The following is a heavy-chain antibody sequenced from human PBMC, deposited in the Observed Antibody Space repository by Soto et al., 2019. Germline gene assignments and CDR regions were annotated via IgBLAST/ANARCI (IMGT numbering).Heavy chain of an antibody. CDR2: ISGSGGST. Sequence: GGSLRLSCAASGFTFSSYAMSWVRQAPGKGLEWVSAISGSGGSTYYADSVKGRFTISRDNSKNTLYLQMNSLRAEDTAVYYCAKGGRLQYFSYYSSGMDVGGQGTTVTVSS. D-gene: IGHD3-9*01. CDR3: AKGGRLQYFSYYSSGMDV. V-gene: IGHV3-23*01. CDR1: GFTFSSYA. J-gene: IGHJ6*02.